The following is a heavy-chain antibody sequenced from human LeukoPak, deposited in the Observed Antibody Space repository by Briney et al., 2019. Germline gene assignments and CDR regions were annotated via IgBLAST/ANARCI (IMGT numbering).Heavy chain of an antibody. Sequence: GGSLRLSCAASGFTFSSYAMHWVRQAPGKGLEWVAVISYDGSNKYYADSVKGRFTISRDNSKNTLYLQMNSLRAEDTAVYYCARRGASTSGSHYFDYWGQGTLVTVSS. CDR2: ISYDGSNK. V-gene: IGHV3-30*01. CDR1: GFTFSSYA. D-gene: IGHD1-26*01. J-gene: IGHJ4*02. CDR3: ARRGASTSGSHYFDY.